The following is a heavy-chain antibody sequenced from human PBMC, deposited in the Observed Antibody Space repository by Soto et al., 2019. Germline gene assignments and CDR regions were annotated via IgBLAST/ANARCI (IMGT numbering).Heavy chain of an antibody. CDR2: ISSSSSTI. Sequence: EVQVVESGGGLVQPGGSLRLSCAASGFTFSSNSMNWVRQAPGKGLEWISYISSSSSTIYADSVKGRFTISRDNAKNSLYLQMNSQRDEDTALYYCSRVIWSGHLTSDLWGHGTLVTVSS. CDR1: GFTFSSNS. D-gene: IGHD3-3*01. J-gene: IGHJ4*01. CDR3: SRVIWSGHLTSDL. V-gene: IGHV3-48*02.